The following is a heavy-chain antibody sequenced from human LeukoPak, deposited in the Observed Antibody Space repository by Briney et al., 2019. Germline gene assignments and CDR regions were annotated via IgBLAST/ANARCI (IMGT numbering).Heavy chain of an antibody. CDR1: GGSFSGYY. CDR3: ARGLGSSSWYVYYYGMDV. Sequence: SETLSLTCAVYGGSFSGYYWSRIRQPPGKGLEWIGEINHSGSTNYNPSLKSRVTISVDTSKNQFSLKLSSVTAADTAVYYCARGLGSSSWYVYYYGMDVWGQGTTVTVSS. J-gene: IGHJ6*02. CDR2: INHSGST. D-gene: IGHD6-13*01. V-gene: IGHV4-34*01.